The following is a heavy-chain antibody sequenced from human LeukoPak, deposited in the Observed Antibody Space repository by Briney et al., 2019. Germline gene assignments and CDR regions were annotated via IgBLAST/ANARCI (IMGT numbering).Heavy chain of an antibody. CDR2: IYYSGST. V-gene: IGHV4-39*07. J-gene: IGHJ4*02. CDR1: GGSISSSSDY. D-gene: IGHD3-16*02. CDR3: ARASRWGDLSLGY. Sequence: SETLSLTCTVSGGSISSSSDYWGWIRQPPGKGLEWTGSIYYSGSTYYNPSLKSRVTVSVDTSKNQFSLNLSSVTAADTAVYYCARASRWGDLSLGYWGQGTLVTVSS.